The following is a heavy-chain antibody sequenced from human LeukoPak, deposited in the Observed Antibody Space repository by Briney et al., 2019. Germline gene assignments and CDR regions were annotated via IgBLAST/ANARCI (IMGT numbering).Heavy chain of an antibody. J-gene: IGHJ4*02. V-gene: IGHV3-64D*06. CDR3: VSRDGSGL. CDR1: GFTFSSYG. CDR2: IDIHGGGT. Sequence: PGTSLRLSCAASGFTFSSYGMHWARQAPGKGLEYVSAIDIHGGGTYYADSVKGRFTISRDDSKNTLYLQMSSLKVEDTAMYFCVSRDGSGLWGQGTLVTVSS. D-gene: IGHD3-22*01.